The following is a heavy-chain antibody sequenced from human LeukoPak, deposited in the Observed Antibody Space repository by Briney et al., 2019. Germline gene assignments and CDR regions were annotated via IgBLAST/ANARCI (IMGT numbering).Heavy chain of an antibody. CDR1: GFTFSSYS. J-gene: IGHJ4*02. V-gene: IGHV3-66*01. CDR2: IYSGGST. Sequence: PGRSLRLSFAASGFTFSSYSMNWVRQAPGKGLEWVSVIYSGGSTYYADSVKGRFTISRDNSKNTLYLQMNSLRAEDTAVYYCARGIIVAPSGVDYWGQGTLVTVSS. CDR3: ARGIIVAPSGVDY. D-gene: IGHD5-12*01.